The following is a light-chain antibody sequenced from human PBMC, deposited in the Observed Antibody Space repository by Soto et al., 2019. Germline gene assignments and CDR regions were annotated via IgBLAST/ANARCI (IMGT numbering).Light chain of an antibody. Sequence: IVVTQSPATLSVSPGERATLSCRTSQSVSSHVAWYQQKPGQAPRLLIHGASTRATAIPARFSGSGSGTEFTLTISGLQSEDFAVYYCQQYNNWPQTFGQGTKVDIK. CDR2: GAS. J-gene: IGKJ1*01. CDR3: QQYNNWPQT. V-gene: IGKV3-15*01. CDR1: QSVSSH.